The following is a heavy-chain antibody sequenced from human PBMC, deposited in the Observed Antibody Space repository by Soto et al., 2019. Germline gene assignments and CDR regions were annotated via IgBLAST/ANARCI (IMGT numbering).Heavy chain of an antibody. CDR2: IYHSGST. V-gene: IGHV4-38-2*01. CDR3: ASTPYYYDSSGYSYAY. Sequence: AETLSLTCAVSGYSISSGYYWGWIRQPPGKGLEWIGSIYHSGSTYYNPSLKSRVTISVDTSKNQFSLKLSSVTAADTAVYYCASTPYYYDSSGYSYAYWGQGTLVTVS. J-gene: IGHJ4*02. CDR1: GYSISSGYY. D-gene: IGHD3-22*01.